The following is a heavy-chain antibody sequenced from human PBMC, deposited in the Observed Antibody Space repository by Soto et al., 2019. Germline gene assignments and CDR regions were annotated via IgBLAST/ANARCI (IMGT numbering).Heavy chain of an antibody. D-gene: IGHD3-22*01. CDR2: INPNSGGT. CDR1: GYTFTGYY. J-gene: IGHJ6*02. V-gene: IGHV1-2*02. CDR3: ARDYDSSGYYHGDYYYYGMDV. Sequence: QVQLVQSGAEVKKPGASVKVSCKASGYTFTGYYMHWVRQAPGQGLEWMGWINPNSGGTNYAQKFQGRVTMTRDTSISTAYMELSRLRSDDTAVYYCARDYDSSGYYHGDYYYYGMDVWGQGTTVTVSS.